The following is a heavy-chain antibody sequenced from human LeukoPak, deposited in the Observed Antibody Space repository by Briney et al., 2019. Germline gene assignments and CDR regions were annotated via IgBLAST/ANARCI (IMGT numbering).Heavy chain of an antibody. Sequence: PGRSLRLSCEASGFTFSSYSMNWVRQAPGKGLEWVSYISSSSSTIYYADSVKGRFTISRDNAKNSLYLQMHSLRDEDTAVYYCARPHSGHLFDYWGQGTLVTVSS. D-gene: IGHD3-10*01. V-gene: IGHV3-48*02. CDR2: ISSSSSTI. CDR3: ARPHSGHLFDY. J-gene: IGHJ4*02. CDR1: GFTFSSYS.